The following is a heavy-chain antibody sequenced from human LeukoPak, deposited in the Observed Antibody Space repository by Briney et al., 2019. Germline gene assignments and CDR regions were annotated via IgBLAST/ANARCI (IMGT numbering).Heavy chain of an antibody. CDR3: ARAIGAYASY. CDR2: FSSYSMN. D-gene: IGHD3-10*01. Sequence: FSSYSMNWYADSVKGRFTISRDNAKNSLYLQMDSLRAEDTAVYYCARAIGAYASYWGQGTLVTVSS. V-gene: IGHV3-69-1*01. J-gene: IGHJ4*02.